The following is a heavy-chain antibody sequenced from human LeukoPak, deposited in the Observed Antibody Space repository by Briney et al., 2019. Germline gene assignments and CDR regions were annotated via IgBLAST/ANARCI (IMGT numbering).Heavy chain of an antibody. V-gene: IGHV1-18*01. J-gene: IGHJ5*01. CDR2: ISAYNGNT. D-gene: IGHD6-19*01. CDR1: GYTFTTNG. CDR3: ARVSSSGWYIDS. Sequence: ASVKVSCKASGYTFTTNGISWVRQAPGQGLEWMGWISAYNGNTNYAQKFQGRVTMTTDTSTTTAYMELGSLRSDDTAIFYCARVSSSGWYIDSWGQEPWSPSPQ.